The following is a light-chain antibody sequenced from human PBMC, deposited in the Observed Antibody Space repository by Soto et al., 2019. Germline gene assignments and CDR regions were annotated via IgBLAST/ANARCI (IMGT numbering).Light chain of an antibody. CDR2: NSY. Sequence: QYVLTQPPSASGTPGQRVTISCSGSSSNIGSKTVNWYQQLPGTVPKLLIYNSYQRPSGVPDRFSGSKSGTSASLAIIGLQSEDEADYYCAAWDASLNGYVFGAGTKVTVL. CDR3: AAWDASLNGYV. V-gene: IGLV1-44*01. CDR1: SSNIGSKT. J-gene: IGLJ1*01.